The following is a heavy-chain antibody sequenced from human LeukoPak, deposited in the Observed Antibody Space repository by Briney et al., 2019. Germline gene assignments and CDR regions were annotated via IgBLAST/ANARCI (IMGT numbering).Heavy chain of an antibody. CDR2: INHSGST. Sequence: SETLSLTCTVSGDSISSYYWSWIRQPPGKGLEWIGEINHSGSTNYNPSLKSRVTISVDTSKNQFSLKLSSVTAADTAVYYCARLIRGYSYGYDYWGQGTLVTVSS. D-gene: IGHD5-18*01. CDR3: ARLIRGYSYGYDY. J-gene: IGHJ4*02. CDR1: GDSISSYY. V-gene: IGHV4-34*01.